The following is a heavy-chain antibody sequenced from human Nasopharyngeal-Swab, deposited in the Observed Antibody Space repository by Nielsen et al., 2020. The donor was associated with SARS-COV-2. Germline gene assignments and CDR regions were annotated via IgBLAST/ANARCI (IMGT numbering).Heavy chain of an antibody. J-gene: IGHJ6*03. Sequence: RQPPGTGLEWVAHIKEEGSEKYYGDSAKGRFTISRDNAKNSLYLQMNSLRAEDTAVYYCARGASGYYDFWSGYYRYYDYYYMDVWGKGTTVTVSS. V-gene: IGHV3-7*01. D-gene: IGHD3-3*01. CDR3: ARGASGYYDFWSGYYRYYDYYYMDV. CDR2: IKEEGSEK.